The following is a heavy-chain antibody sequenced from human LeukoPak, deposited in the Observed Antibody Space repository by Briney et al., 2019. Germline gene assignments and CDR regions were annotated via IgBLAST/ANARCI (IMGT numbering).Heavy chain of an antibody. CDR1: GHSISCKNW. Sequence: SETLSLTCAVSGHSISCKNWWNWVRQPPGKGLEWIGEIYHGGNTNYNPSLKSRVTISVDKSKNQFSLILSSVTAADTAVYYCARDSENSKCWSFDYWGQGTLGTVSS. CDR3: ARDSENSKCWSFDY. CDR2: IYHGGNT. D-gene: IGHD1-1*01. V-gene: IGHV4-4*02. J-gene: IGHJ4*02.